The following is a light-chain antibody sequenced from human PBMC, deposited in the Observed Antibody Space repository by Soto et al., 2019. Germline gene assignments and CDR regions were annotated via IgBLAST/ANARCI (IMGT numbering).Light chain of an antibody. CDR2: VAS. Sequence: DIQMTQSPSSLSASVGDRVTITCRASQNIGRFLNWHQQKPGKAPNVLINVASTLRSGVPSRFSATVSGTEFSLTITSLQPEDFATYYCQQLFDSPITFGQGTRLEIK. CDR1: QNIGRF. J-gene: IGKJ5*01. CDR3: QQLFDSPIT. V-gene: IGKV1-9*01.